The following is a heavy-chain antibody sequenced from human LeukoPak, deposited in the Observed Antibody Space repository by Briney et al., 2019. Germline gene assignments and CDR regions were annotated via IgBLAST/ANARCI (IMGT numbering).Heavy chain of an antibody. CDR1: GFTFSTSS. CDR3: ARLQGYDSRTE. Sequence: PGGSLRLSCAASGFTFSTSSMIWVRQAPGRGLEWVSYISTSSRTIFYADSVKGRFTISRDNAKNPLYLQMSSLRAEDTAVYYCARLQGYDSRTEGGQGTLVTVSS. CDR2: ISTSSRTI. D-gene: IGHD3-22*01. V-gene: IGHV3-48*04. J-gene: IGHJ1*01.